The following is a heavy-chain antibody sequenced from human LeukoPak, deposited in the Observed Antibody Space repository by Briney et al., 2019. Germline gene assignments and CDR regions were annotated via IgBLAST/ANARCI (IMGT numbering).Heavy chain of an antibody. V-gene: IGHV1-46*01. CDR3: ARGGGPFSSSWETLDAFDI. Sequence: ASVKVSCKASGYTFTSYYMHWVRQAPGQGLEWMGIINPSGGSTSCAQKFQGRVTMTRDTSTSTVYMELSSLRSEDTAVYYCARGGGPFSSSWETLDAFDIWGQGTMVTVSS. D-gene: IGHD6-13*01. CDR2: INPSGGST. J-gene: IGHJ3*02. CDR1: GYTFTSYY.